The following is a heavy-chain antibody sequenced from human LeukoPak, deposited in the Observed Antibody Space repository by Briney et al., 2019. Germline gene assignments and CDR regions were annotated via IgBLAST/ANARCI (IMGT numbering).Heavy chain of an antibody. CDR1: GGSVSSGSYY. J-gene: IGHJ3*02. D-gene: IGHD2-15*01. V-gene: IGHV4-61*01. Sequence: SETLSLTCTVSGGSVSSGSYYWSWIRQPPGKGLEWIGYIYYSGSTNYNLSLKSRVTISVDTSKNQFSLKLSSVTAADTAVYYCAREYCSGGSCYSHAFDIWGQGTVVTVSS. CDR2: IYYSGST. CDR3: AREYCSGGSCYSHAFDI.